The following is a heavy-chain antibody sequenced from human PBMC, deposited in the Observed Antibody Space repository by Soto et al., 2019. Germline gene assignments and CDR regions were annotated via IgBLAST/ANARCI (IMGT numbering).Heavy chain of an antibody. CDR3: TRGPPRVQWFDP. Sequence: SETLSLTCTASGGAVSSGTYYWSWIRQPPGKGLEWIGHIYFTGSTNYNPSLKSRVTMSLDTSRNQFSLKLSSVTAADTAVYYCTRGPPRVQWFDPWGLGTLVTVSS. CDR1: GGAVSSGTYY. J-gene: IGHJ5*02. CDR2: IYFTGST. V-gene: IGHV4-61*01.